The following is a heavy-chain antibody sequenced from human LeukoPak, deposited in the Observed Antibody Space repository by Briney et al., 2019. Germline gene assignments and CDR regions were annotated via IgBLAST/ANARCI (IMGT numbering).Heavy chain of an antibody. J-gene: IGHJ6*02. CDR1: GFTFSRYS. Sequence: GGSLRLSCAASGFTFSRYSMNWVRQAPGKGLEWVSYISSSSSTIYYADSVKGPFTISRDNSKNTLYLQMNSLRAEDTAVYYCARVMYYDSSGSGVPYYYYGMDVWGQGTTVTVSS. V-gene: IGHV3-48*01. CDR3: ARVMYYDSSGSGVPYYYYGMDV. D-gene: IGHD3-22*01. CDR2: ISSSSSTI.